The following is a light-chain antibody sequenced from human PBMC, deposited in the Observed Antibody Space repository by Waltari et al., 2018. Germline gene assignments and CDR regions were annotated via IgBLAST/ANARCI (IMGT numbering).Light chain of an antibody. V-gene: IGKV4-1*01. CDR3: QKHYGTPRT. CDR1: QSVLYSSNNKNY. Sequence: DIVMTQSPDSLAVSLGERATINCKSSQSVLYSSNNKNYLAWYQQKPGQPPKLIIYWASTRESGVPDRFSGSGSGTDFTLTISSLQAEDVAVYYCQKHYGTPRTFGQGTKREIK. CDR2: WAS. J-gene: IGKJ2*01.